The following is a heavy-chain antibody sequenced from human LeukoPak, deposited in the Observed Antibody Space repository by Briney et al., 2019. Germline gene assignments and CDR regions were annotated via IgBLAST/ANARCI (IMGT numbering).Heavy chain of an antibody. D-gene: IGHD1-26*01. Sequence: ASVKVSCKASGYTFTSYDINWVRQAPGQGLEWMGWISPNSGGTNYAQKFQGRVTLTRDTSISTAYMELSRLRSDDTAVYSCARRASIVGATDFDYWGQGTLVTVSS. CDR1: GYTFTSYD. V-gene: IGHV1-2*02. CDR2: ISPNSGGT. CDR3: ARRASIVGATDFDY. J-gene: IGHJ4*02.